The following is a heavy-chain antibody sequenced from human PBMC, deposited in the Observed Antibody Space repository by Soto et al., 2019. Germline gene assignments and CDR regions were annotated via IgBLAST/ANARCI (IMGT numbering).Heavy chain of an antibody. CDR1: GFPFLIFS. V-gene: IGHV3-23*01. CDR2: ISGSGDGT. J-gene: IGHJ4*02. Sequence: GVSLSLSCAASGFPFLIFSLSWVRQAPGTGLEWVSAISGSGDGTDYADSVKGRFTISRDNSKNTLYLQMNSLRAEDTAVECGPGPAYRYQDDWGQGALVTVAS. D-gene: IGHD5-18*01. CDR3: PGPAYRYQDD.